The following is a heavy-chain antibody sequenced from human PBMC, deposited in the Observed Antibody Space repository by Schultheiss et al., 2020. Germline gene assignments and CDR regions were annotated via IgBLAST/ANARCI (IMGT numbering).Heavy chain of an antibody. CDR3: AKTGPVSVRIHYFDY. Sequence: GGSLRLSCAASGFTFSSYGMHWVRQAPGKGLEWVSGINSDGSSTSYADSVKGRFTISRDNAKNSLYLQMNSLRAEDTAVYYCAKTGPVSVRIHYFDYWGQGTLVTVSS. CDR2: INSDGSST. D-gene: IGHD3-10*01. V-gene: IGHV3-74*01. J-gene: IGHJ4*02. CDR1: GFTFSSYG.